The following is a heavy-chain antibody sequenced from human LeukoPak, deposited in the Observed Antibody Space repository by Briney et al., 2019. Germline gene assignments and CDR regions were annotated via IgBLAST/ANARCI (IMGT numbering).Heavy chain of an antibody. V-gene: IGHV3-30*02. D-gene: IGHD1-26*01. Sequence: GGSLRLSCAVSGFTFEDYGMHWVRQARGKGLEWVAFIRYDGSNKYYADSVKGRFTISRDNSKNTLYLQMNSLRAEDTAVYYCAKDPESVHSGSYGYWGQGTLVTVSS. J-gene: IGHJ4*02. CDR1: GFTFEDYG. CDR3: AKDPESVHSGSYGY. CDR2: IRYDGSNK.